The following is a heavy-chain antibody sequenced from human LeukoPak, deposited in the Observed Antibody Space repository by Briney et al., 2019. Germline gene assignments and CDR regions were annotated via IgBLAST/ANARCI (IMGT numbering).Heavy chain of an antibody. CDR3: AKSVAIYFYYGLDV. Sequence: GGSLRLSCEVSGLTFSTYSMNWVRQAPGKGLEWISYISSSGSIRYYADSVKGRFTISRDNAKNSLYLQMNSLRAEDTAPYYCAKSVAIYFYYGLDVWGQGTTVTVSS. J-gene: IGHJ6*02. D-gene: IGHD3-3*01. V-gene: IGHV3-48*04. CDR2: ISSSGSIR. CDR1: GLTFSTYS.